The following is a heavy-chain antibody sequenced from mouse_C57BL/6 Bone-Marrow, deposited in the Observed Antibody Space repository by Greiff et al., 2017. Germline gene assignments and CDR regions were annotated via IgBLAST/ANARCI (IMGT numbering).Heavy chain of an antibody. CDR1: GYTFTSYG. CDR2: IYPRSGNT. CDR3: AAIYDYGSSYCYAMDY. D-gene: IGHD1-1*01. Sequence: VQLQQSGAELARPGASVKLSCKASGYTFTSYGISWVKQRTGQGLEWIGEIYPRSGNTYYNEKFKGKATLTADKSSSTAYMELRSLKSEDSAVYFCAAIYDYGSSYCYAMDYWGQGTSVTVSS. J-gene: IGHJ4*01. V-gene: IGHV1-81*01.